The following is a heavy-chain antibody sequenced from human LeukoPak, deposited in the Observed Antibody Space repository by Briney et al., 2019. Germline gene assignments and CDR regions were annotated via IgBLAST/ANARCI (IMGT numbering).Heavy chain of an antibody. D-gene: IGHD6-19*01. CDR1: GFXFSSYS. CDR2: ISGSGGGT. J-gene: IGHJ1*01. Sequence: GGSLRLSCAASGFXFSSYSMNWVRQAPGKGLEWVAAISGSGGGTDYADSVKGRFTISRDNSKNTLYLQMNSLRAEDTAVYYCAKGEQWLVLYFQHWGQGTLVTVSS. CDR3: AKGEQWLVLYFQH. V-gene: IGHV3-23*01.